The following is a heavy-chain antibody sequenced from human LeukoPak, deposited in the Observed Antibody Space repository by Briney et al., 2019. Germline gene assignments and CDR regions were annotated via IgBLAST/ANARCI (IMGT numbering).Heavy chain of an antibody. Sequence: SVTVSCKASVGTLSSYAISWVRQAPRQPLEWLGGIIPIFCKANHAQKLPRRVTITADVDTSTAYMELSSRRSEDTAVYYCARGGPYSGSYEWWFDPWGQGTLVTVSS. J-gene: IGHJ5*02. CDR1: VGTLSSYA. CDR3: ARGGPYSGSYEWWFDP. CDR2: IIPIFCKA. V-gene: IGHV1-69*13. D-gene: IGHD1-26*01.